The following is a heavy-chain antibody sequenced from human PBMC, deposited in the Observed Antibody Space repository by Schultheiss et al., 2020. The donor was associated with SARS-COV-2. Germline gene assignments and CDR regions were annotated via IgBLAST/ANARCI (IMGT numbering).Heavy chain of an antibody. V-gene: IGHV3-13*05. CDR1: GFTFSSYD. CDR2: IGTAGDP. Sequence: GGSLRLSCAASGFTFSSYDMHWVRQATGKGLEWVSAIGTAGDPYYPGSVKGRFTISRDNAKNSLYLQMNSLRAEDTAVYYCARDDYSNYADYWGQGTLVTVSS. D-gene: IGHD4-11*01. J-gene: IGHJ4*02. CDR3: ARDDYSNYADY.